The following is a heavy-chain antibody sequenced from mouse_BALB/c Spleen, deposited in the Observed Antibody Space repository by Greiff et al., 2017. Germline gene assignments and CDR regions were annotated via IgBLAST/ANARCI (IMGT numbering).Heavy chain of an antibody. V-gene: IGHV1-82*01. J-gene: IGHJ4*01. Sequence: LEESGPELVKPGASVKISCKASGYAFSSSWMNWVKQRPGQGLEWIGRIYPGDGDTNYNGKFKGKATLTADKSSSTAYMQLSSLTSVDSAVYFCAKFNTTATGARDYGGRGTSVTVAS. CDR1: GYAFSSSW. CDR2: IYPGDGDT. CDR3: AKFNTTATGARDY. D-gene: IGHD1-2*01.